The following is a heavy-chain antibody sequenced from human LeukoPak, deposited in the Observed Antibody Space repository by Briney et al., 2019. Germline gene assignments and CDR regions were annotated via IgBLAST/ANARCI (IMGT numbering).Heavy chain of an antibody. CDR2: INPNSGGT. V-gene: IGHV1-2*02. J-gene: IGHJ4*02. D-gene: IGHD3-3*01. Sequence: ASVKVSCKASGYTFTGYYMHWVRQAPGQGREWMGWINPNSGGTNYAQKFQGRVTITRDTSISTAYMELSRLRSDDTAVYYCARTASITIFGVPFPGYWGQGTLVTVSS. CDR3: ARTASITIFGVPFPGY. CDR1: GYTFTGYY.